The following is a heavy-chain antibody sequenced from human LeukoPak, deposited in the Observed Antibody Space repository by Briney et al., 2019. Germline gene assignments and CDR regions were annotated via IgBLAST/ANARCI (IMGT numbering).Heavy chain of an antibody. CDR3: ARGHAAYDYVWGSYRSLHFDY. D-gene: IGHD3-16*02. Sequence: SETLSLTCAVYGGSFSGYYWSRIRQPPGKGLEWIGEINHSGSTNYNPSLKSRVTISVDTSKNQFSLKLSSVTAADTAVYYCARGHAAYDYVWGSYRSLHFDYWGQGTLVTVSS. V-gene: IGHV4-34*01. CDR1: GGSFSGYY. CDR2: INHSGST. J-gene: IGHJ4*02.